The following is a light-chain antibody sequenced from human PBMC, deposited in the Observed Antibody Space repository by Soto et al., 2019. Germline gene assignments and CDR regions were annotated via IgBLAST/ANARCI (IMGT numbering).Light chain of an antibody. CDR1: QSISNY. Sequence: DIQMTQSPSSLSASVGDRVTITCRASQSISNYLNWYQQKPGKAPKLLISDASALQSGVPSRFSGSGSGTDFTLTISSLQPEDFATYLCQQGSSTPTFGQGTKVEIK. CDR2: DAS. V-gene: IGKV1-39*01. CDR3: QQGSSTPT. J-gene: IGKJ1*01.